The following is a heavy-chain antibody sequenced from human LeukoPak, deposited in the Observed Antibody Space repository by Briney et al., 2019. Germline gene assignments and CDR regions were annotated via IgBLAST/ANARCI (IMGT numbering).Heavy chain of an antibody. CDR1: GGSISSYY. Sequence: WETLSLTCTVSGGSISSYYWSWIRQPPGKGLEWVGDIYYSGSTNFNPSLQSRVTISVDTSKKQFSLKLSSVADAHTAVYYCARGEPDSNGGPVEDYWGQGTLVTVSS. J-gene: IGHJ4*02. CDR3: ARGEPDSNGGPVEDY. V-gene: IGHV4-59*01. D-gene: IGHD5-18*01. CDR2: IYYSGST.